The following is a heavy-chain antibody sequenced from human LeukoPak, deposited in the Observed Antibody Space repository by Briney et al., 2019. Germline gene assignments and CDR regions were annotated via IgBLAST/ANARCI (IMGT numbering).Heavy chain of an antibody. CDR2: IYSGGST. CDR3: ASTLLGGSSATPSAFDI. D-gene: IGHD2-15*01. Sequence: GGSLRLSCAASVFTVSSNYMSWVRQAPGKGLEWVSVIYSGGSTYYADSVKGRFTISRHNSKNTLYLQMNSLRAEDTAVYYCASTLLGGSSATPSAFDIWGQGTMVTVSS. CDR1: VFTVSSNY. V-gene: IGHV3-53*04. J-gene: IGHJ3*02.